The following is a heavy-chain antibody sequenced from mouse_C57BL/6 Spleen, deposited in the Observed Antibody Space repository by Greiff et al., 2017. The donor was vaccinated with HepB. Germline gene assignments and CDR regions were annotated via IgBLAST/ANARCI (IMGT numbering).Heavy chain of an antibody. J-gene: IGHJ4*01. V-gene: IGHV1-80*01. D-gene: IGHD2-3*01. CDR1: GYAFSSYW. CDR3: ARWGLLYAMDY. Sequence: VQLVESGAELVKPGASVKISCKASGYAFSSYWMNWVKQRPGKGLEWIGQIYPGDGDTNYNGKFKGKATLTADKSSSTAYMQLSSLTSEDSAVYFCARWGLLYAMDYWGQGTSVTVSS. CDR2: IYPGDGDT.